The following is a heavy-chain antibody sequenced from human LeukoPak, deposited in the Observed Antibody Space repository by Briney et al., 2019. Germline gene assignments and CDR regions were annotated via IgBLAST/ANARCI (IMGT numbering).Heavy chain of an antibody. CDR3: AKAARPELLVVLLWFRNWFDP. CDR1: GFTFSSYA. Sequence: GGSLRLSCAASGFTFSSYAMSWVRQAPGKGLEWFSANSYSGGSTYYADSVKGRFTISRDNSKNTLYLQMNSLRAEDTAVYYCAKAARPELLVVLLWFRNWFDPWGQGTLVSVSS. D-gene: IGHD3-10*01. V-gene: IGHV3-23*01. J-gene: IGHJ5*02. CDR2: NSYSGGST.